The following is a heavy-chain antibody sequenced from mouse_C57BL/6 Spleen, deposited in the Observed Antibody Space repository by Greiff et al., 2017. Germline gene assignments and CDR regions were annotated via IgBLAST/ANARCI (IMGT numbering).Heavy chain of an antibody. Sequence: QVQLQQSGAELVRPGTSVKVSCKASGYAFTNYLIEWVKQRPGQGLEWIGVINPGSGGTNYNEKFKGKATLTADKSSSTAYMQRSSLTSEDSAVYFCARWGFFLDYWGQGTTLTVSS. CDR1: GYAFTNYL. CDR3: ARWGFFLDY. CDR2: INPGSGGT. J-gene: IGHJ2*01. V-gene: IGHV1-54*01.